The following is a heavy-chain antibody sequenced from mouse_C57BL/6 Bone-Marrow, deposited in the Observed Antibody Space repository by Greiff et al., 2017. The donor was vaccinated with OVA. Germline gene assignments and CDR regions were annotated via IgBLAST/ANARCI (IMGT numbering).Heavy chain of an antibody. Sequence: EVNVVESGGGLVKPGGSLKLSCAASGFTFSDYGMHWVRQAPEKGLEWVAYISSGSSTIYYADTVKGRFTISRDNAKNTLFLQMTSLRSEDTAMYYCARNGFPYAMDYWGQGTSVTVSS. V-gene: IGHV5-17*01. CDR3: ARNGFPYAMDY. D-gene: IGHD2-2*01. CDR1: GFTFSDYG. J-gene: IGHJ4*01. CDR2: ISSGSSTI.